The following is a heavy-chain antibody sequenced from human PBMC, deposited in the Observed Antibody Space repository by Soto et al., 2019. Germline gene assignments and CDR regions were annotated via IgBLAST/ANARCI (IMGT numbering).Heavy chain of an antibody. J-gene: IGHJ6*02. D-gene: IGHD6-13*01. CDR2: IYYSGST. Sequence: PSETLSLTCTVSGGSISSYYWSWIRQPPGKGLEWIGYIYYSGSTNYNPSLKSRVTISVDTSKNQFSLKLSSVTAADTAVYYCARRREGSSSAYYYGMDVWGQGTTVTVSS. CDR1: GGSISSYY. V-gene: IGHV4-59*01. CDR3: ARRREGSSSAYYYGMDV.